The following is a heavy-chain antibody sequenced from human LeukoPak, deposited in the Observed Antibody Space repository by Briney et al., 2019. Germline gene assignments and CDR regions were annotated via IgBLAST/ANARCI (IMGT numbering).Heavy chain of an antibody. J-gene: IGHJ4*02. V-gene: IGHV4-34*01. CDR1: GGSFSGYY. CDR2: INHSGST. CDR3: ARQFTTYDYVWGSYRYYFDY. D-gene: IGHD3-16*02. Sequence: NPSETLSLXCAVYGGSFSGYYWSWLRQPPGKGLEWIGEINHSGSTNYNPSLKSRVTISVDTSKNQFSLKLSSVTAADTAVYYCARQFTTYDYVWGSYRYYFDYWGQGTLVTVSS.